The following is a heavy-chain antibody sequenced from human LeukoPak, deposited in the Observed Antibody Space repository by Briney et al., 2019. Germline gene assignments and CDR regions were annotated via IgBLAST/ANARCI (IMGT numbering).Heavy chain of an antibody. J-gene: IGHJ5*02. Sequence: GASVTVSCMASGGTFSSYAISWVRQAPGQGLEWMGRIIPILGIANYAQKFQGRVTITADKSTSTAYMELSSLRSEDTAVYYCARDVRNDVLVSPRYNWFDPWGQGTLVTVSS. CDR2: IIPILGIA. CDR3: ARDVRNDVLVSPRYNWFDP. CDR1: GGTFSSYA. D-gene: IGHD1-1*01. V-gene: IGHV1-69*04.